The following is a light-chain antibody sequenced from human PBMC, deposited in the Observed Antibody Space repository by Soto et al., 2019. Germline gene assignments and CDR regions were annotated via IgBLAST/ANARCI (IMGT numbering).Light chain of an antibody. Sequence: QSVLTQPPSASGSPGQSVTISCTGTSSDVGAYNYVSWYQQLPGKAPKLIIYEVSKRPSGVPDRFSGSKSGNTASLTVSGLQAEDEADHYCTSYAGTYSFFYVFGTGTKSPS. CDR3: TSYAGTYSFFYV. J-gene: IGLJ1*01. V-gene: IGLV2-8*01. CDR2: EVS. CDR1: SSDVGAYNY.